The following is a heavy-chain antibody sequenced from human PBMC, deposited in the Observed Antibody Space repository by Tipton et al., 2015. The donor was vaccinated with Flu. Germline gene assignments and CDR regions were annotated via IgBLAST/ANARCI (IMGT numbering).Heavy chain of an antibody. Sequence: TLSLTCTVSSGSIRSTNYFCAWIRQPPGKGLELIGSIYPSGTTYYNPSLKSRVTISVDTSKSQFSLKLRSVTAADTAVYYCARLSYYDVDLKNFYFGHWGQGALVTVSS. CDR2: IYPSGTT. D-gene: IGHD3-10*02. J-gene: IGHJ4*02. V-gene: IGHV4-39*01. CDR1: SGSIRSTNYF. CDR3: ARLSYYDVDLKNFYFGH.